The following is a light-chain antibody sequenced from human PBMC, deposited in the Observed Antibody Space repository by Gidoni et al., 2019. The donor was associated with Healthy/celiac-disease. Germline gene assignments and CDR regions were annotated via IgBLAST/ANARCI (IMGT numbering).Light chain of an antibody. CDR2: WAS. J-gene: IGKJ2*01. Sequence: DIVMTQSPDSLAVSLGARATINGKSSQSVLYSSNKKNALTSYQQKPGHPPKLLIYWASTRESGVPDRFSGSVSGTDFTLTIRSLQAEDVAVYYCQQNYSTLDTFXXXTKLEIK. CDR1: QSVLYSSNKKNA. CDR3: QQNYSTLDT. V-gene: IGKV4-1*01.